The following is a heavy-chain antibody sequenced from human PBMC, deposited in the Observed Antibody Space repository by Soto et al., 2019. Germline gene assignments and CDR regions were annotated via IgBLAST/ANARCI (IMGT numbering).Heavy chain of an antibody. CDR2: ISAYNGNT. CDR3: ARGSVAAAGNY. D-gene: IGHD6-13*01. CDR1: GYTFTSYG. J-gene: IGHJ4*02. Sequence: ASVKVSCKASGYTFTSYGISWVRQAPGQGLEWMGWISAYNGNTNYAQKLQGRVTMTRDTSTSTVYMELSSLRSEDTAVYYCARGSVAAAGNYWGQGTLVTVSS. V-gene: IGHV1-18*01.